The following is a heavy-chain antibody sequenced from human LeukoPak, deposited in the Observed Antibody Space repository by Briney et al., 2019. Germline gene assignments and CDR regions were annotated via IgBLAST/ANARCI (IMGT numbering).Heavy chain of an antibody. CDR1: GYSISTSYY. CDR2: IYHSGNT. D-gene: IGHD3-10*01. CDR3: ARAVGSGSFQTYYYYMDV. V-gene: IGHV4-38-2*02. J-gene: IGHJ6*03. Sequence: SETLSLTCTVSGYSISTSYYWGWIRQPPGKGLEWIGSIYHSGNTYYNPSLKSRVTISVDTSKNQFSLKLSSVTAADTAVYYCARAVGSGSFQTYYYYMDVWGKGTTVTISS.